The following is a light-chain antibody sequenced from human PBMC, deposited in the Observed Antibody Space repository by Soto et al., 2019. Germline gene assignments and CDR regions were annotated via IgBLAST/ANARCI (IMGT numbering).Light chain of an antibody. Sequence: LTQPRSVSGSPGQSVTISCTGTSSDVGGYNYVSWYQQHPGKAPKLMIYDVSKRPSGVPDRFSGSKSGNTASLTISGLQAEDEADYYCCSYAGSYSVVFGGGTKLTVL. V-gene: IGLV2-11*01. J-gene: IGLJ2*01. CDR3: CSYAGSYSVV. CDR1: SSDVGGYNY. CDR2: DVS.